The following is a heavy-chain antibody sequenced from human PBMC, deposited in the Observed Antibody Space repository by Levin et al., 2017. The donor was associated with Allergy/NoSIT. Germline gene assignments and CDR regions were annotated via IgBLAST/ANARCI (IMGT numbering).Heavy chain of an antibody. J-gene: IGHJ4*02. V-gene: IGHV1-46*03. D-gene: IGHD5-18*01. CDR2: INPSGGST. Sequence: GESLKISCKASGYTFTSYYLHWVRQAPGQGLEWMGIINPSGGSTSYAQKFQGRVTMTRDTSTSTVYMELSSLRSEDTAVYYCAREGRGSGTDTAMAEYYFDYWGQGTLVTVSS. CDR3: AREGRGSGTDTAMAEYYFDY. CDR1: GYTFTSYY.